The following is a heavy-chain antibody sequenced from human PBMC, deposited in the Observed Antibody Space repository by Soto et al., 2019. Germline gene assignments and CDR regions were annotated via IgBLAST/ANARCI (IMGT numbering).Heavy chain of an antibody. CDR3: AHGSCSSADCYSNPYLDY. CDR2: IYWDDDE. J-gene: IGHJ4*02. CDR1: GFSLSTTAEG. Sequence: QITLKESGPTVVKPTQTLTLTCTFSGFSLSTTAEGVGWIRQPPGKALEWLALIYWDDDERYSPSLKSRLTITKDTSKNQVVLTMTNVDPVDTATYYCAHGSCSSADCYSNPYLDYWGQGILVTVSS. D-gene: IGHD2-2*01. V-gene: IGHV2-5*02.